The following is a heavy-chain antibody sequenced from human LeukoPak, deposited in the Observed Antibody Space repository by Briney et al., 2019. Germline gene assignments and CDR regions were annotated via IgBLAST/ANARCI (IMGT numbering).Heavy chain of an antibody. Sequence: SETLSLTCAVYGGSFTAYYWSWIRQPPGKGLEWIGEINHSGSTNYNPSLKSRVTISVDTSKNQFSLKLSSVTAADTAVYYCARGTKYRGFDYWGQGTLVTVSS. CDR3: ARGTKYRGFDY. D-gene: IGHD2-2*01. CDR1: GGSFTAYY. J-gene: IGHJ4*02. V-gene: IGHV4-34*01. CDR2: INHSGST.